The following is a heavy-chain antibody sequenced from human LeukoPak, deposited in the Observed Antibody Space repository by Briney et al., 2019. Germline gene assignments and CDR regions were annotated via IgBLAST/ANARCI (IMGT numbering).Heavy chain of an antibody. CDR2: IYSGGST. CDR3: ASQASRNYDATYYFDY. CDR1: GFTVSSNY. J-gene: IGHJ4*02. D-gene: IGHD3-22*01. V-gene: IGHV3-53*01. Sequence: HAGGSLRLSCAASGFTVSSNYMSWVRQAPGKGLEWVSVIYSGGSTYYADSVKGRFTIPRDNFKNTLYLQMNSLRAEDTAVYYCASQASRNYDATYYFDYWGRGTLVTVSS.